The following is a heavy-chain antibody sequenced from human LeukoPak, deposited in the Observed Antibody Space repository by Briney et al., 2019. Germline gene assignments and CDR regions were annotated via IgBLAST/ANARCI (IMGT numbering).Heavy chain of an antibody. V-gene: IGHV3-23*01. J-gene: IGHJ4*02. Sequence: PGGSLRLSCAASGFIFSGSAMSWVRQAPGKGLEWVSAISGSGGSTYYADSVKGRFTISRDNSKNTLYLQMNSLRAEDTAVYYCAKDRPYSGSYLPTFDYWGQGTLVTVSS. CDR1: GFIFSGSA. CDR3: AKDRPYSGSYLPTFDY. CDR2: ISGSGGST. D-gene: IGHD1-26*01.